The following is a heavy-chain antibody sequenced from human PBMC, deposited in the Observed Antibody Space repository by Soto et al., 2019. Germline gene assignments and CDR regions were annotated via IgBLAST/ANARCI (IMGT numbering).Heavy chain of an antibody. Sequence: SETLSLTCAVYGGSFSGYYWSWIRQPPGKGLEWIGEINHSGSTNYNPSLKSRVTISVDTSKNQFSLKLSSVTAADTAVYYCARQNCSSTSCYAQYFDYWGQGTLVTVSS. CDR2: INHSGST. J-gene: IGHJ4*02. CDR1: GGSFSGYY. V-gene: IGHV4-34*01. D-gene: IGHD2-2*01. CDR3: ARQNCSSTSCYAQYFDY.